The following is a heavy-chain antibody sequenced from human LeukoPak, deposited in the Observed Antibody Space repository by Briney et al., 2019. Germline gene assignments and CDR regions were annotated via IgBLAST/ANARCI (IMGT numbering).Heavy chain of an antibody. CDR2: IRYDGSNK. J-gene: IGHJ4*02. CDR1: GFTFSSYG. CDR3: AKDRIAAAYYFDY. D-gene: IGHD6-13*01. Sequence: GGSLRLSCAASGFTFSSYGMHWVRQAPGKGLEWVAFIRYDGSNKYYADSVKGRFTISRDNSKNTLYLQMNSLRAEDTAVYYCAKDRIAAAYYFDYWGQGALVTVSS. V-gene: IGHV3-30*02.